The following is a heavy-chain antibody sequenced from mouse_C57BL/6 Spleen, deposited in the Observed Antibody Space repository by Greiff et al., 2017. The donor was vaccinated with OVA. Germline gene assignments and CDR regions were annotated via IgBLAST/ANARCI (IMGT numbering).Heavy chain of an antibody. V-gene: IGHV3-6*01. CDR2: IRYDGST. CDR3: ARRGVITAIVASAMDD. Sequence: VQLQESGPGLVKPSPSLSLTCSVTGYSITSGYYWNWIRQFAGNKLEWMGYIRYDGSTNYNPSLKNRTSITRDTSSNKSFLKLNSVTTEDTATYYCARRGVITAIVASAMDDWGQGTSVTVSS. D-gene: IGHD1-1*01. CDR1: GYSITSGYY. J-gene: IGHJ4*01.